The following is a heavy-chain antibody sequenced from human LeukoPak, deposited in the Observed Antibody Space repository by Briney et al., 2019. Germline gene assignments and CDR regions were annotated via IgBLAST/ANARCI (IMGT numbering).Heavy chain of an antibody. Sequence: GGSLRLSCAASGFTFSSYWMSWVRQAPGKGLEWVANIKEDGSNKFYVDSVKGRFTISRDNAKNSLYLQMNSLRAEDTAVYYCARDLPRGSGDRRSYWGQGILVTVS. V-gene: IGHV3-7*01. CDR3: ARDLPRGSGDRRSY. D-gene: IGHD3-10*01. CDR2: IKEDGSNK. CDR1: GFTFSSYW. J-gene: IGHJ4*02.